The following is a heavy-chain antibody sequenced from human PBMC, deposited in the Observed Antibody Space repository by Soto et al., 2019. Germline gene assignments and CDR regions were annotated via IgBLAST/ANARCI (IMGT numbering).Heavy chain of an antibody. Sequence: TSETLSLTCTVSGGSISSGDYYWSWIRQPPGKGLEWIGYIYYSGSTNYNPSLKSRATISVDTSKNQFSLKLSSVTAADTAVYYCARDYGDYYYYYYYGMDVWGQGTTVTVSS. CDR1: GGSISSGDYY. CDR2: IYYSGST. V-gene: IGHV4-30-4*01. J-gene: IGHJ6*02. CDR3: ARDYGDYYYYYYYGMDV. D-gene: IGHD4-17*01.